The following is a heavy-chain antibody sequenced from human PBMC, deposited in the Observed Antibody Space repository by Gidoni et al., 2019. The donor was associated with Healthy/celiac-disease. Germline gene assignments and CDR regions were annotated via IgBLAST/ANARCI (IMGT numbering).Heavy chain of an antibody. J-gene: IGHJ6*03. D-gene: IGHD6-13*01. CDR2: IYTSGST. CDR1: VGSISSGSYY. CDR3: ARESIGRVAAAGTAENYYYYYYMDV. Sequence: QVQLQESGPGLVKPSQTLSLTCTVSVGSISSGSYYWSWIRQPAGKGLEWIGRIYTSGSTNYNPSLKSRVTISVDTSKNQFSLKLSSVTAADTAVYYCARESIGRVAAAGTAENYYYYYYMDVWGKGTTVTVSS. V-gene: IGHV4-61*02.